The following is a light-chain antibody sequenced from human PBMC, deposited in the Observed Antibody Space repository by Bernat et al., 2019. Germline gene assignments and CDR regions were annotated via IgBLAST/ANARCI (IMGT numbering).Light chain of an antibody. CDR3: SSYSTSRTLV. J-gene: IGLJ3*02. CDR1: SSDIGNYY. V-gene: IGLV2-14*03. CDR2: DVS. Sequence: SAPPQPASVSGSPGQSITISCTGTSSDIGNYYVSWYQQHPGKAPKLMIYDVSNRPSGVSNRFSGSKSGNTASLTISGLQAEDEADYYCSSYSTSRTLVFGGGTKLTVL.